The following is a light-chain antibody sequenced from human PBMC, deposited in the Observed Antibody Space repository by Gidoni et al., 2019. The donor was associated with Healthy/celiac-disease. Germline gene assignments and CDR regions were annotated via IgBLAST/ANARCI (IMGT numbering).Light chain of an antibody. CDR2: AAS. V-gene: IGKV1-8*01. CDR3: QQYYSYPRT. J-gene: IGKJ1*01. Sequence: IRMTQSPSSLSASTGDRVTITCRASQGISSYLAWYQQKPGKAPKLLIYAASTLQSGVPSRFSGSGSGTDFTLTISCLQSEDFATYYCQQYYSYPRTFGQGTKVEIK. CDR1: QGISSY.